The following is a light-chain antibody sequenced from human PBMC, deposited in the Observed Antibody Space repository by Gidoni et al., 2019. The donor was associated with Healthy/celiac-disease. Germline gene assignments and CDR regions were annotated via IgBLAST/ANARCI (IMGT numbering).Light chain of an antibody. J-gene: IGLJ1*01. V-gene: IGLV2-11*01. Sequence: QSALTQPRSVSGSPGQSVTISCTGTSSDVGGYNYVSCYQQPPGKAPKLMIYDVSKRPSGVPDRFSGSKSGNTASLTISGLQAEDEADYYCCSYAGSYPYVFGTGTKVTVL. CDR3: CSYAGSYPYV. CDR1: SSDVGGYNY. CDR2: DVS.